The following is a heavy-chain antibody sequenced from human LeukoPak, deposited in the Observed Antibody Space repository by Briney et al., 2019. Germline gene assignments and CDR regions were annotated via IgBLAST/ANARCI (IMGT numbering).Heavy chain of an antibody. V-gene: IGHV4-59*08. J-gene: IGHJ4*02. CDR1: GGSIIGYY. Sequence: SETLSFTCTVSGGSIIGYYWSWIRQPPGKGLESIASIYYSGSTNYNPSLKSRVTVSLDTSKNQFSLKLSSVTAADTAVYYCARHRGSNLNRSFDFWGQGTLVTVSS. CDR3: ARHRGSNLNRSFDF. CDR2: IYYSGST. D-gene: IGHD1-14*01.